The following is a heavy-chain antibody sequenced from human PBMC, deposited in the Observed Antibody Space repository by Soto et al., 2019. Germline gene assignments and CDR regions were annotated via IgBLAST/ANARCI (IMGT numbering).Heavy chain of an antibody. CDR2: IYYSGST. CDR3: ARDRGDPMGGYRYGLWGRYYGMDV. CDR1: GGSVSSGSYY. D-gene: IGHD5-18*01. J-gene: IGHJ6*02. Sequence: QVQLQESGPGLVKPSETLSLTCTVSGGSVSSGSYYWSWIRQPPGKGLEWIGYIYYSGSTNYNPSLKCRGTISVDTSKHQFSLELSSVTAADTAVYYCARDRGDPMGGYRYGLWGRYYGMDVWGQGTTVTVSS. V-gene: IGHV4-61*01.